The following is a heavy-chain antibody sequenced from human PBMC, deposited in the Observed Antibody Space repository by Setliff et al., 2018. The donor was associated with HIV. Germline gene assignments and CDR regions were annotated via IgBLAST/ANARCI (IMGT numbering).Heavy chain of an antibody. CDR3: ARVLGRGVLIRGTYFDY. CDR1: GGSISSGDYY. V-gene: IGHV4-30-4*08. Sequence: PSETLSLTCTVSGGSISSGDYYWSWIRQPPGKGLEWIGYIYYSGSTYYNPSLKSRVTISVDTSKNQFSLKLSSVTAADTAVYYCARVLGRGVLIRGTYFDYWGQGTLVTVSS. D-gene: IGHD3-10*01. CDR2: IYYSGST. J-gene: IGHJ4*02.